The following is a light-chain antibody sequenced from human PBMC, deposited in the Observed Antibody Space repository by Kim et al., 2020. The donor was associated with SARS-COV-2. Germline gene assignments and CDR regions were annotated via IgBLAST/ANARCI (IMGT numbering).Light chain of an antibody. J-gene: IGLJ2*01. Sequence: GTSSGIRAKDKHWYQQIPGPAPKALFYSNKHRPSGVPDRFSCSNSGTSASLAISRLRSEAEADSYCAAWDYSLSGVVFGGGTQLTVL. CDR3: AAWDYSLSGVV. CDR1: SSGIRAKD. CDR2: SNK. V-gene: IGLV1-47*01.